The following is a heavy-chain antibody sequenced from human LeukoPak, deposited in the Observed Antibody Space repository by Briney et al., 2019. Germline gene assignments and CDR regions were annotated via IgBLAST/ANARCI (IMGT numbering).Heavy chain of an antibody. V-gene: IGHV1-2*02. CDR3: ARELVVVAARLDAFDI. J-gene: IGHJ3*02. Sequence: ASVKVSCKASGYTFTGYYMHWVRQAPGQGLEWTGWINPNSGGTNYAQKFQGRVTMTRDTSISTAYMELSRLRSDDTAVYYCARELVVVAARLDAFDIWGQGTMVTVSS. CDR2: INPNSGGT. CDR1: GYTFTGYY. D-gene: IGHD2-15*01.